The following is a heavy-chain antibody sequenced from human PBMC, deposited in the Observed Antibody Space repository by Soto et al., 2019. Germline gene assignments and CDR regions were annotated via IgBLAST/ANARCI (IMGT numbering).Heavy chain of an antibody. J-gene: IGHJ4*02. CDR3: AKDYPIVVVPAAIPRGFDY. V-gene: IGHV3-23*01. D-gene: IGHD2-2*01. CDR2: ISGSGGST. CDR1: GFTFSSYA. Sequence: GGSLRLSCAASGFTFSSYAMSWVRQAPGKGLEWVSAISGSGGSTYYADSVKGRFTISRGNSKNTLYLQMNSLRAEDTAVYYCAKDYPIVVVPAAIPRGFDYWGQGTLVIVSS.